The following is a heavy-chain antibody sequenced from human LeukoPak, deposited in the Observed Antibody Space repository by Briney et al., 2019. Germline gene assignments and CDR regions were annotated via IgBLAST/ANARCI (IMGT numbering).Heavy chain of an antibody. J-gene: IGHJ4*02. D-gene: IGHD3-10*01. CDR3: TTGGRPDYYGSGSHSGDFDY. CDR2: IKSKTDGGTT. V-gene: IGHV3-15*01. Sequence: GGSLRLSCAASGFTFSNAWMSWVRQAPGKGLEWVGRIKSKTDGGTTDYAAPVKGRFTISRDDSKNTLYLQMNSLKTEDTAVYYCTTGGRPDYYGSGSHSGDFDYWGQGTLVTVSS. CDR1: GFTFSNAW.